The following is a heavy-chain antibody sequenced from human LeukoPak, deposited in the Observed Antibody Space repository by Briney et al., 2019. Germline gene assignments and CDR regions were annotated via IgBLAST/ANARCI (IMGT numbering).Heavy chain of an antibody. CDR3: ARDSDFAGTETFDY. J-gene: IGHJ4*02. D-gene: IGHD3-10*01. V-gene: IGHV3-7*01. CDR1: GFTFSSYW. Sequence: GGSLGLSRAASGFTFSSYWMSWVRQAPGKGLEWVANIKQDGSEKYYVDSVKGRFTISRDNAKNSLYLQMNSLRAEDTAVYYCARDSDFAGTETFDYWGQGTLVTVSS. CDR2: IKQDGSEK.